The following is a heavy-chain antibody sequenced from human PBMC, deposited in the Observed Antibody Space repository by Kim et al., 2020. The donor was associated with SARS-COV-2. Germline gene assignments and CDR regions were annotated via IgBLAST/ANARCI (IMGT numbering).Heavy chain of an antibody. Sequence: SETLSLTCTVSGYSISSGYYWGWIRQPPGKGLEWIGSIYHSGSTYYNPSLKSRVTISVDTSKNQFSLKLSSVTAADTAVYYCARDRERYFDWLLRDAFDIWGQGTMVTVSS. V-gene: IGHV4-38-2*02. D-gene: IGHD3-9*01. CDR1: GYSISSGYY. J-gene: IGHJ3*02. CDR3: ARDRERYFDWLLRDAFDI. CDR2: IYHSGST.